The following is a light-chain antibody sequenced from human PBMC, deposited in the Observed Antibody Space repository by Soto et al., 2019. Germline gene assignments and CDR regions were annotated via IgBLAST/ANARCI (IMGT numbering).Light chain of an antibody. CDR1: QSVSSSY. CDR2: GAS. V-gene: IGKV3-20*01. J-gene: IGKJ1*01. CDR3: QQYGSSRWT. Sequence: EIVLTESPGTLSLSPGERATLSCRASQSVSSSYLAWYQQKPGQAPRLLIYGASSRATGIPARFSGSGSGTDFTLTISRLEPEDFAVYSCQQYGSSRWTFGQGTKVEIK.